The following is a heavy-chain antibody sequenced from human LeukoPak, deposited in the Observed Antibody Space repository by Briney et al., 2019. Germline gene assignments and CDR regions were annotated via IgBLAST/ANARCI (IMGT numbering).Heavy chain of an antibody. CDR3: ARAKSELWFGELSPFGY. J-gene: IGHJ4*02. D-gene: IGHD3-10*01. CDR1: GFTFSSFE. Sequence: GGSLRLSCAASGFTFSSFEMNWVRQAPGKGLEWVSYISSSGSIIYYADSVKGRFTISRDNSKNTLYLQMNSLRAEDTAVYYCARAKSELWFGELSPFGYWGQGTLVTVSS. V-gene: IGHV3-48*03. CDR2: ISSSGSII.